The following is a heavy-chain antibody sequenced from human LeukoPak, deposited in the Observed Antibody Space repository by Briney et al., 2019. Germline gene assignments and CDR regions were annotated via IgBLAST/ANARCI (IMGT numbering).Heavy chain of an antibody. CDR1: GFIFGNYE. CDR2: ISSSGSTI. J-gene: IGHJ6*04. V-gene: IGHV3-48*03. Sequence: GGSLRPSCVASGFIFGNYEMKWVRQAPGKGLEWLSYISSSGSTIYYADCVKGRFTISRDNAKKSLYLQMNSLRAEDTAVYFCARSDEITVADSYYYYAMDVWGKGTTVTVSS. D-gene: IGHD6-19*01. CDR3: ARSDEITVADSYYYYAMDV.